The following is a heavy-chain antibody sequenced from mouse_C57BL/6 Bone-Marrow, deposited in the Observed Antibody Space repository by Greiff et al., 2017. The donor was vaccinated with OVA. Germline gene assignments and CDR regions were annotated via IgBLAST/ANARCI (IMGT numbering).Heavy chain of an antibody. J-gene: IGHJ1*03. V-gene: IGHV1-52*01. D-gene: IGHD1-1*01. CDR3: ARYYAGSWYFDV. Sequence: VQLQQPGAELVRPGSSVKLSCKASGYTFTSYWMHWVKQRPIQGLEWIGNIDPSDSETHYNQKFKDKATLTVDKSSSTAYMQLSSLTSEDSAVYYCARYYAGSWYFDVWGTGTTVTVSS. CDR2: IDPSDSET. CDR1: GYTFTSYW.